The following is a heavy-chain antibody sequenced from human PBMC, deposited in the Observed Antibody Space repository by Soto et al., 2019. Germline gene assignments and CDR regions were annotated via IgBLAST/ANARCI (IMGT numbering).Heavy chain of an antibody. J-gene: IGHJ4*02. CDR2: INHSGST. D-gene: IGHD3-10*01. Sequence: QVQLQQWGAGLLKPSETLSLTCAVYGGSFSGYYWSWIRQPPGKGLEWIGEINHSGSTNYNPSLKSRVTRSVDTSKTQFSLKLSSVTAADTAVYYCARGLYYYGSGSSHLDYWGQGTLVTVSS. CDR1: GGSFSGYY. V-gene: IGHV4-34*01. CDR3: ARGLYYYGSGSSHLDY.